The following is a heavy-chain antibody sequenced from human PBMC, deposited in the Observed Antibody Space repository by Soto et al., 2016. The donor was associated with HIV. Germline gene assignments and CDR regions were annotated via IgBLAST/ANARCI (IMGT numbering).Heavy chain of an antibody. D-gene: IGHD6-13*01. CDR3: ARGIGSSWLGDAFDM. CDR2: TIPMLGIT. Sequence: QVQLVQSGAEVKKPGSSVKVSCTASGGSFSTYAISWVRQAPGQGLEWMGGTIPMLGITNYAQKFQGRVTITADKSTSTAYMELSSLSSEDTAVYYCARGIGSSWLGDAFDMWGQGTMVIVSS. CDR1: GGSFSTYA. V-gene: IGHV1-69*10. J-gene: IGHJ3*02.